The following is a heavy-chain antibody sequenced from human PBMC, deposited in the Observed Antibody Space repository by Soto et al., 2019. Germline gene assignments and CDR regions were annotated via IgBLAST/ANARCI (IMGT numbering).Heavy chain of an antibody. Sequence: LRLSCAGSGFTFRNSEMFWVRQAPGKGLEWVSKINYSGSNIYYSKSVKGRFTISRDNAKNSLYLQMNSLTDEDTAIYFCASEALCGADCYFFEYWGPGTLVTVSS. CDR2: INYSGSNI. J-gene: IGHJ4*02. CDR3: ASEALCGADCYFFEY. CDR1: GFTFRNSE. D-gene: IGHD2-21*02. V-gene: IGHV3-48*03.